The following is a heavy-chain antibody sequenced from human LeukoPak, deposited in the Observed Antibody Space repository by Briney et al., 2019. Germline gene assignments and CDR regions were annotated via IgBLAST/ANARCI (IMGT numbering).Heavy chain of an antibody. V-gene: IGHV3-23*01. CDR1: GFTFSTYA. CDR3: ARAYSSSWYDY. CDR2: ISGRGNNT. Sequence: PGGSLRLSCAASGFTFSTYAMSWVRRAPGKGLGWVSSISGRGNNTYYADSVKGRFTISRDNSKNTLHLQMNSLRAEDTAIYYCARAYSSSWYDYWGQGTLVTVSS. J-gene: IGHJ4*02. D-gene: IGHD6-13*01.